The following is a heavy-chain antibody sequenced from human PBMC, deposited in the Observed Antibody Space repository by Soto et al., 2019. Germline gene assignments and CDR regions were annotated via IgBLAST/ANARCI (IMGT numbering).Heavy chain of an antibody. D-gene: IGHD2-2*01. CDR1: GFTFSSHW. CDR2: IKQDGSER. Sequence: EVQLVESGGGLVQPGGSLRLSCAASGFTFSSHWMSWVRQAPGKGLEWVANIKQDGSERCYVDPVKGRFTISRDNAKNSLYLQMHSLRAEDTAVYYCARGPSGFCSTNSCSMDCLGQGTLVTVSS. V-gene: IGHV3-7*04. CDR3: ARGPSGFCSTNSCSMDC. J-gene: IGHJ4*02.